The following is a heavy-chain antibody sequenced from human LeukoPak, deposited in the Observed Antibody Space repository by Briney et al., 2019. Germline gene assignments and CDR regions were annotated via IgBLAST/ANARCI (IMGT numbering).Heavy chain of an antibody. CDR3: AAWGLYSY. Sequence: GGSLRLSCAASGFTLSDYWMNWVRQAPGKGLEWVANINLHGNVKLHVDSVEGRFTISRDNAKNSLFLQMTSLKVEDTAVYYCAAWGLYSYWGQGTLVTVSS. J-gene: IGHJ4*02. CDR2: INLHGNVK. CDR1: GFTLSDYW. D-gene: IGHD4-11*01. V-gene: IGHV3-7*01.